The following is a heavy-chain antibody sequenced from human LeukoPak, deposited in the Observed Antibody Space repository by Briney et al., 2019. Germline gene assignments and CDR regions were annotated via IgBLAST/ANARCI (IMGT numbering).Heavy chain of an antibody. V-gene: IGHV3-74*01. CDR3: ARDSGRYYKSPVDY. CDR1: GFTFNNYW. D-gene: IGHD1-26*01. Sequence: GGSLRLSCAASGFTFNNYWIHWVRQAPGKGLVWVSRVNPGGSIANFADSVKGRFTISRDNAKNSLYLQMNSLRAEDTAVYYCARDSGRYYKSPVDYWGQGTLVTVSS. CDR2: VNPGGSIA. J-gene: IGHJ4*02.